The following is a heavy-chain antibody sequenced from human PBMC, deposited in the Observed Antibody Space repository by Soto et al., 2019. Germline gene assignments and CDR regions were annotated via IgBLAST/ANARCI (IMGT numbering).Heavy chain of an antibody. CDR1: VGSISSGDYY. CDR3: ARVVSFSSSPSCRGRNWFDP. V-gene: IGHV4-30-4*01. D-gene: IGHD2-2*01. CDR2: MFYVGAT. J-gene: IGHJ5*02. Sequence: PSETLSLTCSFFVGSISSGDYYWSWIRQPPGKGLEWIGYMFYVGATYYNPSLKSRVTISVDTSKNQFSLKLNSVTAADTAVYHCARVVSFSSSPSCRGRNWFDPGGQGSRVTGSS.